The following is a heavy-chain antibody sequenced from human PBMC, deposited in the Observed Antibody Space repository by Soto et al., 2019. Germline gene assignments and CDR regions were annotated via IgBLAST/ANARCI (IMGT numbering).Heavy chain of an antibody. CDR1: GGTFSSYT. V-gene: IGHV1-69*13. CDR3: ARDSTIKYYYDSSGYYRNYYGMDV. Sequence: SVKVSCKVSGGTFSSYTITWVRQAPGQGLEWMGRIIPIFGTANYAQKFQGRVTITADESASTAYMELSSLRSEDTAVYYCARDSTIKYYYDSSGYYRNYYGMDVWGQGTTVTVSS. CDR2: IIPIFGTA. J-gene: IGHJ6*02. D-gene: IGHD3-22*01.